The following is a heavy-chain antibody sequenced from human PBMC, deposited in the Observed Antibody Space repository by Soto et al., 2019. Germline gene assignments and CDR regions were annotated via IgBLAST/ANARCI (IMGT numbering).Heavy chain of an antibody. CDR2: IYYSGST. V-gene: IGHV4-61*01. D-gene: IGHD3-10*01. CDR1: GGSVSSGSYY. J-gene: IGHJ5*02. Sequence: PSETLSLTCTVSGGSVSSGSYYWSWIRQPPGKGLEWIGYIYYSGSTNYNPSLKSRVTISVDTSKNQFSLKLSSVTAADTAVYYCARGVRVYGSGSYYMAWFDPWGQGTLVTVSS. CDR3: ARGVRVYGSGSYYMAWFDP.